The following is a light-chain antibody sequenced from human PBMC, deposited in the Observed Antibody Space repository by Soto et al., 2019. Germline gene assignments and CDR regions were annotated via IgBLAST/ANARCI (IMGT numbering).Light chain of an antibody. CDR1: VSDVGGYDS. CDR3: CSYTTSTTYV. CDR2: GVN. V-gene: IGLV2-14*03. Sequence: QSALTQPASVSGSPGQSITISCTGTVSDVGGYDSVSWYQQHPGRAPKLIIYGVNNRPSGVSNRFCASKSADTASLTISGLQAEDEANYYCCSYTTSTTYVFGTGTKGTVL. J-gene: IGLJ1*01.